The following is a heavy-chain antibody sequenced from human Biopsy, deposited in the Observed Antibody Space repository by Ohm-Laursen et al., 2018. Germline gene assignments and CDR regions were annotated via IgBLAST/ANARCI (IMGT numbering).Heavy chain of an antibody. D-gene: IGHD3-22*01. V-gene: IGHV4-59*01. J-gene: IGHJ2*01. CDR3: ARDRGYYSDRTVPGYFDL. CDR2: VYYTGST. CDR1: GVSISSYY. Sequence: GTLSLTCPVSGVSISSYYWSWIRQPPGKGLLRIGYVYYTGSTDYNSSLQSRVTISVDTSKNHFSLRLRSVTPADTAIYYCARDRGYYSDRTVPGYFDLWGRGTLVTVSS.